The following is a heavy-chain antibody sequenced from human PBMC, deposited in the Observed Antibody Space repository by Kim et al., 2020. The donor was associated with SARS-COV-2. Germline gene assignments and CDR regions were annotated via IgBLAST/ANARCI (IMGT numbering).Heavy chain of an antibody. CDR2: IKPDGSEH. CDR3: VRTSSCRGCSCYDF. CDR1: GFTFSRHW. J-gene: IGHJ4*02. Sequence: GGSLRLSCAASGFTFSRHWMNWVRQAPGKGLEWVANIKPDGSEHNFVESVKGRFTISRDNAQNSVYLQMNSLRAEDTAVYYCVRTSSCRGCSCYDFWGQGTLVTVSS. D-gene: IGHD2-15*01. V-gene: IGHV3-7*01.